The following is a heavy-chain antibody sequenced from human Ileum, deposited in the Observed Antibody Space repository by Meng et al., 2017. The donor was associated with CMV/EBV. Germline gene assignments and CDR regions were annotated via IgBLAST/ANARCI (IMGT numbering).Heavy chain of an antibody. CDR2: IYSGGST. D-gene: IGHD6-19*01. CDR3: ARGVAGDY. V-gene: IGHV3-53*01. Sequence: LRRSCAASGLTVSSNYMSWVRQAPGKGLEWVSVIYSGGSTYYADSVKGRFTISRDNSKNTLYLQMNSLRAEDTAVYYCARGVAGDYWGQGTLVTVSS. CDR1: GLTVSSNY. J-gene: IGHJ4*02.